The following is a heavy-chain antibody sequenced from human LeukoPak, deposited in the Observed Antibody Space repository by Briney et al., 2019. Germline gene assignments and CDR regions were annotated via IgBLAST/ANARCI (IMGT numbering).Heavy chain of an antibody. J-gene: IGHJ4*02. V-gene: IGHV4-4*07. D-gene: IGHD3-10*01. Sequence: SETLSLTCTVSGGSISSYYWSWIRQPAGKGLEWIGRIYTSGSTNYNPSLKSRVTISVDTSKNQFSLKLSSVTAADTAVYYCARGGYYGSGSYYKGWGQGTLVTVSS. CDR3: ARGGYYGSGSYYKG. CDR1: GGSISSYY. CDR2: IYTSGST.